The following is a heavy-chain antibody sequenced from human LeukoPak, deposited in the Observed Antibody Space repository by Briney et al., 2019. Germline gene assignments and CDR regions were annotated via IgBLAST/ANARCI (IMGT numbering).Heavy chain of an antibody. J-gene: IGHJ4*02. CDR2: IYYSGST. D-gene: IGHD3-22*01. CDR3: ARHRYYYDSSGQYYFDY. CDR1: GGSISSYY. Sequence: SETLSLTCTVSGGSISSYYWSWIRQPPGKGLEWIGYIYYSGSTYYNPSLKSRVTISVDTSKNQFSLKLSSVTAADTAVCYCARHRYYYDSSGQYYFDYWGQGTLVTVSS. V-gene: IGHV4-59*08.